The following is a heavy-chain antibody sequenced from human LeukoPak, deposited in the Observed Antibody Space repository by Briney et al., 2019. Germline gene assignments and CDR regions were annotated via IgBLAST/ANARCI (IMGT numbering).Heavy chain of an antibody. Sequence: GGSLRLSCADSGFTFSSYSMNWVRQAPGKGLEWVSSISRSSSYIYYADSVKGRFTISRDNAKNSLYLQMNSLRAEDTAVYYCARDRSGFNLFDYWGQGTLVTVSS. D-gene: IGHD5-12*01. V-gene: IGHV3-21*01. CDR2: ISRSSSYI. CDR3: ARDRSGFNLFDY. J-gene: IGHJ4*02. CDR1: GFTFSSYS.